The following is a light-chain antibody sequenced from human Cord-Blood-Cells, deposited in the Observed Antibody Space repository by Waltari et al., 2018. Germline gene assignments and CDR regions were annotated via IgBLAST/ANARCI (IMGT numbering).Light chain of an antibody. CDR2: DVS. V-gene: IGLV2-14*01. Sequence: QSALTQPASVSGSPEQSSTISCTGTSSDDGGYNYVSWYQQHPGNVTKLMSYDVSNRSAGVSSRFTGSKSGNTDSLTISGLQAEDEADYYCGSYTSSSTPVVFGGGSKLTVL. CDR1: SSDDGGYNY. J-gene: IGLJ2*01. CDR3: GSYTSSSTPVV.